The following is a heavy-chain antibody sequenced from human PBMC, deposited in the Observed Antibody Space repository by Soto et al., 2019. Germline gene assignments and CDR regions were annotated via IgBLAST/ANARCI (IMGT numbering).Heavy chain of an antibody. V-gene: IGHV3-30-3*01. CDR2: ISYDGSNK. Sequence: GGSLRLSCAASGFTFSSYAMHWVRQAPGKGLEWVAVISYDGSNKYYADSVKGRFTISRDNSKNTLYLQMNSLRAEDTAVYYCARVLGIVVVVAATRSFKDYWGQGTLVTVSS. J-gene: IGHJ4*02. CDR3: ARVLGIVVVVAATRSFKDY. D-gene: IGHD2-15*01. CDR1: GFTFSSYA.